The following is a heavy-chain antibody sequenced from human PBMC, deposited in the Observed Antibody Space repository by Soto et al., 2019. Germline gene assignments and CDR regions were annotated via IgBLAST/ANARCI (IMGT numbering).Heavy chain of an antibody. D-gene: IGHD5-18*01. CDR3: ARDPRGYTYGVGYYHSGMDV. J-gene: IGHJ6*02. CDR1: GGTFSSKYA. Sequence: SVKVSCKASGGTFSSKYAISWVRQAPGQGLEWMGGIMPSFGTRNYAQRFQDRVTLTADASTSTAYMELTSLTSQDTAVYYCARDPRGYTYGVGYYHSGMDVWGQGTTVTVSS. V-gene: IGHV1-69*13. CDR2: IMPSFGTR.